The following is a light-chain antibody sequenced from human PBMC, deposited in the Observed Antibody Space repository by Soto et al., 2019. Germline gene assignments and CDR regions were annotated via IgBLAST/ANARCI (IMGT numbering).Light chain of an antibody. J-gene: IGLJ3*02. CDR1: SSDVGSYNF. V-gene: IGLV2-23*02. CDR3: CSYAGSSTWV. Sequence: QSALTQPASVSGSPGQSITISCTRTSSDVGSYNFVTWYQQHPGKAPKFMIYEVIKRPSGVSNRFSGSKSGNTASLTISGLQAEDEADYYCCSYAGSSTWVFGGGTKLTVL. CDR2: EVI.